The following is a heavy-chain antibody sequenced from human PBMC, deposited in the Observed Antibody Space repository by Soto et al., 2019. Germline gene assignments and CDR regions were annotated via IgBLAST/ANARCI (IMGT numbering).Heavy chain of an antibody. J-gene: IGHJ4*02. D-gene: IGHD2-2*03. V-gene: IGHV1-3*01. CDR3: ARVEIVGFDY. Sequence: EASVKVSCKASGYTFTVFPIHWVRQAPGQRLEWMGWINAGSGKAESAQKFQGRVTINRDTSASTVYMELNSLRPEDTAVYYCARVEIVGFDYWGQGTLVTSPQ. CDR1: GYTFTVFP. CDR2: INAGSGKA.